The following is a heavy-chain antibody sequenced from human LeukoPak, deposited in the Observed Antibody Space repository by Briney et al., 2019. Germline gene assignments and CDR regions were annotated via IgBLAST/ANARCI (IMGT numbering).Heavy chain of an antibody. V-gene: IGHV1-69*13. CDR3: ARGTEPRYQLLLF. CDR2: IIPIFGTA. J-gene: IGHJ4*02. Sequence: SVKVSCKASGGTFSSYAISCVRQAPGQGLEWKGGIIPIFGTANYAQKFQGRVTITADESTSTAYMELSSLRSEDTAVYYCARGTEPRYQLLLFWGQGTLVTVSS. CDR1: GGTFSSYA. D-gene: IGHD2-2*01.